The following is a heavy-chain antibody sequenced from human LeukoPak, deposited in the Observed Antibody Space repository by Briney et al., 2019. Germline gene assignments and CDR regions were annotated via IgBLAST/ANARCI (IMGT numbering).Heavy chain of an antibody. CDR2: ISAYNGNT. CDR1: GYTFTGYG. J-gene: IGHJ6*02. V-gene: IGHV1-18*01. CDR3: ARDSSSWSYYYYYYGMDV. Sequence: GSVRVSCKASGYTFTGYGTRCGREAPGERLEWMGWISAYNGNTNYAQTLQGRVTMTTDTSTSTAYMELGSLRSDDTSVYYCARDSSSWSYYYYYYGMDVWGQGTTVTVSS. D-gene: IGHD6-13*01.